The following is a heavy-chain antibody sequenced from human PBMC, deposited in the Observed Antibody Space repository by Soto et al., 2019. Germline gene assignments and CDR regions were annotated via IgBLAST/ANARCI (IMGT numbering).Heavy chain of an antibody. CDR3: ERDKETGPFDI. CDR2: INAGNGNI. V-gene: IGHV1-3*05. J-gene: IGHJ3*02. Sequence: QVQLVQSGAEEERPGASVRVSCKTPANTFTTYVLHWVRQAPGQRPEWMGCINAGNGNIKYSEKFQDRVTFTRDTSASTAYLQLISLTSEDTAVYYCERDKETGPFDIWGQGTKVTVSS. CDR1: ANTFTTYV.